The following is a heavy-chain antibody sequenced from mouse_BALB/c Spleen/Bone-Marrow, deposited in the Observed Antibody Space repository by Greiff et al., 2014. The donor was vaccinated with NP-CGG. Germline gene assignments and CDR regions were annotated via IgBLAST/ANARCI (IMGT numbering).Heavy chain of an antibody. J-gene: IGHJ2*01. CDR3: VRNYGSSLDY. V-gene: IGHV14-3*02. Sequence: VQLQQSGAEIVKPGASVKSSCTTSGFNIEDSYIYWMKQRPEQGLEWIGRIDPANGNTKYDPKFQGKATITVDTSSATAYLQLSSLTSEDTAVYYCVRNYGSSLDYWGQGTTLTVSS. D-gene: IGHD1-1*01. CDR1: GFNIEDSY. CDR2: IDPANGNT.